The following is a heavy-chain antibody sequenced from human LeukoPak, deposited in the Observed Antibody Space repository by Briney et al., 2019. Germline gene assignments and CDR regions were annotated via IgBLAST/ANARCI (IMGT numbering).Heavy chain of an antibody. V-gene: IGHV3-7*01. CDR3: ARPFRRISSNTCYSYLDS. CDR1: GFTFSTYW. D-gene: IGHD3-3*02. Sequence: GGSLRLSCAASGFTFSTYWMSWVRQAPGKGLEWVANIKEDGSKKDYVDSVKGRFTISRDNAKNSLNLQMNSLRPDDTAVYYCARPFRRISSNTCYSYLDSWGQGTLVTVSS. CDR2: IKEDGSKK. J-gene: IGHJ4*02.